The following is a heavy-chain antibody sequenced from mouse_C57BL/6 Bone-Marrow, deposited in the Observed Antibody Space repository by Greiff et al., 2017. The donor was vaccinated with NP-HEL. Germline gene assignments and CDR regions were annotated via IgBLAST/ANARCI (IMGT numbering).Heavy chain of an antibody. D-gene: IGHD1-1*01. CDR1: GYSITSGYD. J-gene: IGHJ4*01. Sequence: QLKQSGPGMVKPSQSLSLTCTVTGYSITSGYDWHWIRHFPGNKLEWMGYISYSGSTNYNPSLKSRISITHDTSKNHFFLKLNSVTTEDTATYYCARGGTGYGSSPYYAMDYWGQGTSVTVSS. CDR2: ISYSGST. CDR3: ARGGTGYGSSPYYAMDY. V-gene: IGHV3-1*01.